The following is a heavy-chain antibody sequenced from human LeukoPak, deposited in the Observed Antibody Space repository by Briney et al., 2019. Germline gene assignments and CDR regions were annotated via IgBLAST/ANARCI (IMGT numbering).Heavy chain of an antibody. CDR1: GFTFSSYS. D-gene: IGHD5-18*01. J-gene: IGHJ4*02. V-gene: IGHV3-48*01. CDR3: ARDLNSYGPWGY. CDR2: ISSSSTTI. Sequence: GGSLRLSCAASGFTFSSYSMNWVRQAPGKGLEWVSSISSSSTTIYYADSVKGRFTISRDNAKNSLFLQMSSLRAEDTAVYYCARDLNSYGPWGYWGQGTLVTVSS.